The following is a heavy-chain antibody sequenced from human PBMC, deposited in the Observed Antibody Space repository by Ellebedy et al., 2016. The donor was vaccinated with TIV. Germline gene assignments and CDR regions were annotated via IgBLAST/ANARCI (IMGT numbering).Heavy chain of an antibody. J-gene: IGHJ4*02. Sequence: SETLSLTXTVSGGSISSYYWSWIRQPPGQGLEWIGFIFHSGISNYNPSLKSRVTISINTSKNQFSLRLSSVTAADTAGYYCAGGGGLFDYWGQGTLVTVSS. CDR1: GGSISSYY. CDR2: IFHSGIS. CDR3: AGGGGLFDY. D-gene: IGHD3-16*01. V-gene: IGHV4-59*01.